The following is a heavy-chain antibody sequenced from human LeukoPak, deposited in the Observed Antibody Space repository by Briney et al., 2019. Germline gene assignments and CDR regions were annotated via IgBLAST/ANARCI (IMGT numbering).Heavy chain of an antibody. CDR1: GYTFTSYG. Sequence: GASVKVSCKASGYTFTSYGISWVRQAPGQGLEWMGWISAYNGNTNYAQKLQGRVTMTTDTSTSTAYMELRSLRSDDTAVYYCARRYCSSTSCSIYYFDYWGQGTLVTVSS. CDR2: ISAYNGNT. V-gene: IGHV1-18*01. D-gene: IGHD2-2*01. J-gene: IGHJ4*02. CDR3: ARRYCSSTSCSIYYFDY.